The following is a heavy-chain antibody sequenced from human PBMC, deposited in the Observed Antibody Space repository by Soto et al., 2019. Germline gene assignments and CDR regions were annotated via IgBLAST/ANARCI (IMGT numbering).Heavy chain of an antibody. V-gene: IGHV1-58*01. CDR2: IVVGSGNT. CDR3: AAPMTATLYYYYYGMDV. CDR1: GFTFTSSA. D-gene: IGHD2-21*02. J-gene: IGHJ6*02. Sequence: VKVSCKASGFTFTSSAVQWVRQARGQRLEWIGWIVVGSGNTNYAQKFQERVTITRDMSTSTAYMELSSLRSEDTAVYYCAAPMTATLYYYYYGMDVWGQGTTVTVSS.